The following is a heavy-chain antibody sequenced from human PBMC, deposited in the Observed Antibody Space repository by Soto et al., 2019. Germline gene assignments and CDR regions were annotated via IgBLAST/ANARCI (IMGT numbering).Heavy chain of an antibody. D-gene: IGHD3-22*01. V-gene: IGHV1-58*02. CDR2: IVVGSGHT. CDR3: AATYYYDGGFDI. J-gene: IGHJ3*02. CDR1: GFIFTSSA. Sequence: GASVKVSCKASGFIFTSSAMQWVRQARGQRLEWIGWIVVGSGHTNYAQKLQERLTITRDMSTSTAYMELSSLRSEDTAVYYCAATYYYDGGFDIWGQGTMVTVSS.